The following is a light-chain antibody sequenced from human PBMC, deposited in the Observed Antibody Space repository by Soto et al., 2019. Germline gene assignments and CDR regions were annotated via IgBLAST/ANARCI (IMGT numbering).Light chain of an antibody. J-gene: IGKJ3*01. Sequence: EIVMTQSPATLSVSPGERTPLSCRASQSVTSNVAWYQQKPGHTPRLLISSASLGATGTPARFSGSGSGSDFTLTISSLQSEDFAVYYCQLYNKWPLTFGSGTKVDI. CDR1: QSVTSN. V-gene: IGKV3-15*01. CDR3: QLYNKWPLT. CDR2: SAS.